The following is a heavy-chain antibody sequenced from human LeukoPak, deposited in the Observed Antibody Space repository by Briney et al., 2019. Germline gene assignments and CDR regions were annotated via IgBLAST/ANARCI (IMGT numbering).Heavy chain of an antibody. CDR2: ISSSSSYI. Sequence: GGSLRLSCAASGFTFSSYSMNWVRQAPGKGLEWVSSISSSSSYIYYADSVKGRFTISRDNAKNSLYLQMNSLRAEDTAVYYCARGARRPTSSSWYYFDYWGQGTMVTVSS. V-gene: IGHV3-21*01. J-gene: IGHJ4*03. CDR1: GFTFSSYS. D-gene: IGHD6-13*01. CDR3: ARGARRPTSSSWYYFDY.